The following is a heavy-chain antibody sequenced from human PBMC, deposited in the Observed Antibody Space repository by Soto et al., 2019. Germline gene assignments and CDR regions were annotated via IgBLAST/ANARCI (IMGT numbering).Heavy chain of an antibody. D-gene: IGHD5-18*01. V-gene: IGHV4-39*01. J-gene: IGHJ6*02. CDR1: GCSISSSSYY. CDR3: ASRLRGYSYMYYYYGMDV. Sequence: PSETLSLTCTVSGCSISSSSYYWGWIRQPPGKGLEWIGSIYYSGSTYYNPSLKSRVTISLDTSKNQFSLKLSSVTAADTAVYYCASRLRGYSYMYYYYGMDVWGQGTTVTVPS. CDR2: IYYSGST.